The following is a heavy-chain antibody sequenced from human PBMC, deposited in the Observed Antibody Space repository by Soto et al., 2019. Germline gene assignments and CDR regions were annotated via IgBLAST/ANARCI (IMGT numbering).Heavy chain of an antibody. J-gene: IGHJ4*02. V-gene: IGHV4-61*01. CDR1: GGSVSSGSYY. Sequence: SETLSLTCTVSGGSVSSGSYYWSWIRQPPGKGLEWIGYIYYSGITNYNPSLKSRVTISVDTSKNQFSLKLSSVTAADTAVYYCARDGGGYNFFDYWGQGTLVTVSS. D-gene: IGHD5-12*01. CDR2: IYYSGIT. CDR3: ARDGGGYNFFDY.